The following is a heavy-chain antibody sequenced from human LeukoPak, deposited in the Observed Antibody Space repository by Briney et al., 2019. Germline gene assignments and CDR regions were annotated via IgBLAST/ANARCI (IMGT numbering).Heavy chain of an antibody. D-gene: IGHD6-6*01. CDR2: IYSSGCT. V-gene: IGHV4-59*01. CDR1: GDSMNIYS. Sequence: SETVSLTCTVSGDSMNIYSWNWIRQPPGVGLEWIGYIYSSGCTNYNPSLKSRVTISPDTSKNQFSLKLNSVTAADTAVYYCARGYSSSSAVHWFDPWGQGTLVTVSS. CDR3: ARGYSSSSAVHWFDP. J-gene: IGHJ5*02.